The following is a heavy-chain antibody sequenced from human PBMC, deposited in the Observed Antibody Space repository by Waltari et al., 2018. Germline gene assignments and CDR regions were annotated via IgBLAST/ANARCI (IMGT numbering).Heavy chain of an antibody. CDR2: ISGGGGST. V-gene: IGHV3-23*04. J-gene: IGHJ5*02. D-gene: IGHD4-17*01. CDR1: GFTFSSYA. Sequence: EVLLVESGGSLVQPGGSLRLSCAASGFTFSSYAMSWVRQAPGKGVEWISAISGGGGSTFYADSVKGRFTISRDNSKNTLYLQMYSLRAEDTALYYCAKEVDYLPGSNGFDPWGQGTLVTVSS. CDR3: AKEVDYLPGSNGFDP.